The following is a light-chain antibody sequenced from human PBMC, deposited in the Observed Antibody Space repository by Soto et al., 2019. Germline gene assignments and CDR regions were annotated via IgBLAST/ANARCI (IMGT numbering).Light chain of an antibody. CDR1: QSVSSSY. J-gene: IGKJ3*01. V-gene: IGKV3-20*01. CDR2: GAS. CDR3: QQYGSPPFA. Sequence: EIVLTQSPGTMSLSPGERATLSCRASQSVSSSYLAWYQQKPGQAPRLLIYGASSRATGIPDRFSGSGSGTDFTLTISRLAPEDFAVYYCQQYGSPPFAFGPGTKVDIK.